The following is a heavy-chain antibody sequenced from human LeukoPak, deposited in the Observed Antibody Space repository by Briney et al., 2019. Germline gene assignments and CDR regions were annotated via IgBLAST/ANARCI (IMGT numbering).Heavy chain of an antibody. D-gene: IGHD6-13*01. CDR3: ARRIAATATGGYFDY. CDR2: IKQDGSEK. J-gene: IGHJ4*02. CDR1: GFTVSSYW. Sequence: PGGSLRLSCAVSGFTVSSYWMTWVRQAPGKGLEWGVNIKQDGSEKYYVESVKGRFTMSRDNAKNSLHLQMNSLRAEATAVYYCARRIAATATGGYFDYWGQGTLVTVSS. V-gene: IGHV3-7*02.